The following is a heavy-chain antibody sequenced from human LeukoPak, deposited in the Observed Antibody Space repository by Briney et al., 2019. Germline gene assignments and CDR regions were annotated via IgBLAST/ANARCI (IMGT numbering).Heavy chain of an antibody. CDR1: GFTFSSHG. Sequence: GGSLRLSCAASGFTFSSHGMHWVRQAPGKGLEWVSSISSSSSYIYYADSVKGRFTISRDNAKNSLFLQMNSLRAEDTAVYFCARATWDPNYYYYMDVWGKGTTVTISS. V-gene: IGHV3-21*01. CDR2: ISSSSSYI. D-gene: IGHD1-26*01. J-gene: IGHJ6*03. CDR3: ARATWDPNYYYYMDV.